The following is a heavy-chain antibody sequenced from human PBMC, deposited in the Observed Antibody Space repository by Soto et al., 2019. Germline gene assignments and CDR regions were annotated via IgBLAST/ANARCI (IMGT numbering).Heavy chain of an antibody. J-gene: IGHJ6*02. Sequence: VKVSCKASGYDFTAYDINWVRQAAGQGLEWMGWMNPINGATGSARRFQGRVSMTRNTATATAYLELTSLRSDDSAVYFCGRGPSPRAPAGGTPYYYAMDVWGQGTTVTVSS. CDR3: GRGPSPRAPAGGTPYYYAMDV. CDR2: MNPINGAT. D-gene: IGHD2-2*01. CDR1: GYDFTAYD. V-gene: IGHV1-8*02.